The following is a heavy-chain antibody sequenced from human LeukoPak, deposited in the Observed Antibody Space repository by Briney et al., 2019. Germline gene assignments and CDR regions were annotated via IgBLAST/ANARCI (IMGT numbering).Heavy chain of an antibody. J-gene: IGHJ3*02. CDR2: IYYSGST. D-gene: IGHD2-15*01. CDR1: GGSISSSSYY. V-gene: IGHV4-39*01. CDR3: ARTCSSGSCLYAFDI. Sequence: PSETLSLTCTVSGGSISSSSYYWGWIRQPPGKGLEWIGSIYYSGSTYYNPSLKSRVTISVDTSKNQFSLKLSSVTAADTAVYYCARTCSSGSCLYAFDIWGQGTMVTVSS.